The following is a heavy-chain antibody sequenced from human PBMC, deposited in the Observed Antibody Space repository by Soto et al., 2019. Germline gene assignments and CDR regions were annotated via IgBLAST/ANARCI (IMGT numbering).Heavy chain of an antibody. J-gene: IGHJ6*02. V-gene: IGHV3-21*01. Sequence: EVQLVESGGGLVKPGGSLRLSCVASGFTISGYSINWVRQAPGKGLEWVSYISGPSIYIYYADSVKGRFTISRDNAKSAVYLQMNSLRAEDTAVYYCARAFRNGFNVWGQGTTVSVSS. CDR2: ISGPSIYI. CDR1: GFTISGYS. CDR3: ARAFRNGFNV. D-gene: IGHD2-8*01.